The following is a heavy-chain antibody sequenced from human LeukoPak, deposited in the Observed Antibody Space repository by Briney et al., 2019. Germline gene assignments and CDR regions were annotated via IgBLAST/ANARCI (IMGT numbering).Heavy chain of an antibody. CDR2: IKQDGSEK. CDR3: ARDTMWFGEFRGFDP. Sequence: GGSLRLSCAASGFTFSSYWMSWVRQAPGKGLEGVANIKQDGSEKYYVDSVKGRFTISRDNAKNSLYLQMNSLRAEDTAVYYCARDTMWFGEFRGFDPWGQGTLVTVSS. J-gene: IGHJ5*02. V-gene: IGHV3-7*01. D-gene: IGHD3-10*01. CDR1: GFTFSSYW.